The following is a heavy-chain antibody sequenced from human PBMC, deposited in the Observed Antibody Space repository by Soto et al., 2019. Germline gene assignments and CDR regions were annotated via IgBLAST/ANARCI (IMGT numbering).Heavy chain of an antibody. CDR3: ATVPPRIVVVLAEFPT. J-gene: IGHJ4*02. CDR2: IYHTGIT. D-gene: IGHD2-21*01. V-gene: IGHV4-4*02. Sequence: QVQLKQSGPGLVRPSGTLSLTCVVSGTSISSTYWWAWVRQSPGKGLEWIGGIYHTGITKYNPSPKSRVSMSIDKSNNQFSLKLTSVTAADTAIYYCATVPPRIVVVLAEFPTWGQGTLVTVSS. CDR1: GTSISSTYW.